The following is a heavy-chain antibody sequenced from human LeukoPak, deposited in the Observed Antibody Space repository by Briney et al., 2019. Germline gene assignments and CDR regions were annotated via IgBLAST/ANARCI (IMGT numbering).Heavy chain of an antibody. J-gene: IGHJ6*02. D-gene: IGHD2-21*02. CDR2: INSDGSST. CDR3: VREGDSYYYGMDV. V-gene: IGHV3-74*01. Sequence: GGSLRLSCAASGFTFSSYWMHWVRQAPGKGLVWVSRINSDGSSTSYADSVKGRFTISRDNAKNTLYLQMNSLRAEDTAVYYCVREGDSYYYGMDVWGQGTTVTVSS. CDR1: GFTFSSYW.